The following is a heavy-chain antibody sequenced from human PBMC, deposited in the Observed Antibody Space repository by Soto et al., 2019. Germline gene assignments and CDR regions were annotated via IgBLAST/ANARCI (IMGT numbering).Heavy chain of an antibody. CDR2: IIPIFGTA. CDR3: VSSRADIVVVWGGMDV. Sequence: QVQLVQSGAEVKKPGSSVKVSCKASGGTFSSYAISWVRQAPGQGLEWMGGIIPIFGTANYAQKFQGRVTITADKSTSTAYMELSSLRSEDTAVYYCVSSRADIVVVWGGMDVWGQGTTVTVSS. CDR1: GGTFSSYA. J-gene: IGHJ6*02. V-gene: IGHV1-69*06. D-gene: IGHD2-2*01.